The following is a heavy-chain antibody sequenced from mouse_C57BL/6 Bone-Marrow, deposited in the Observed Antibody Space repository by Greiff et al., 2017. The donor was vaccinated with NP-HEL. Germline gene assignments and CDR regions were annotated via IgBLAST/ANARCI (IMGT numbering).Heavy chain of an antibody. J-gene: IGHJ1*03. CDR3: ARQVYDYDGYFDV. D-gene: IGHD2-4*01. V-gene: IGHV5-17*01. CDR1: GFSFSDYG. Sequence: EVHLVESGGGLVKPGGSLKLSCAASGFSFSDYGMHWVRQAPEKGLEWFAYFSSDSSTIYYADTVKGRFTISRDNAKNTLFLQMTSLRSEDTAMYYCARQVYDYDGYFDVWGTGTTVTVSS. CDR2: FSSDSSTI.